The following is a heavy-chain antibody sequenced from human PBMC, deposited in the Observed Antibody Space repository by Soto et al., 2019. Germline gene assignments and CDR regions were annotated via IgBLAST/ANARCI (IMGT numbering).Heavy chain of an antibody. Sequence: GASVKVSCKAPGGTFSSYAISWVRQAPGQGLEWMGGIIPIFGTANYAQKFQGRVTITADESTSTAYMELSSLRSEDTAVYYCARILYYDSSGYSDWFDPWGQGTLVTVSS. V-gene: IGHV1-69*13. J-gene: IGHJ5*02. CDR1: GGTFSSYA. CDR3: ARILYYDSSGYSDWFDP. D-gene: IGHD3-22*01. CDR2: IIPIFGTA.